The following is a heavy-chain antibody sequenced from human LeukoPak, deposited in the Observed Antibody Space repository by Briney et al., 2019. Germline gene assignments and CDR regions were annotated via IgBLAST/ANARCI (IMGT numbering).Heavy chain of an antibody. V-gene: IGHV3-21*01. CDR2: ISSSSYI. J-gene: IGHJ4*02. D-gene: IGHD1-26*01. CDR1: GFTFSSYS. Sequence: GGSLRLSCAASGFTFSSYSMNWVRQAPGKGLEWVSSISSSSYIYYADSVKGRFTISGDNAKNSLYLQMNSLRAEDTAVYYCARGLVGATGPYYFDYWGQGTLVTVSS. CDR3: ARGLVGATGPYYFDY.